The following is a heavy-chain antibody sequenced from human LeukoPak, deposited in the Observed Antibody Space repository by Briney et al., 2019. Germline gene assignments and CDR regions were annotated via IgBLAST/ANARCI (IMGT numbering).Heavy chain of an antibody. J-gene: IGHJ4*02. CDR3: ARDGGRYNSSWDY. Sequence: SETLSLTCTVSGGSISSYYWSWIRQPPGKGLEWIGYIYYSGSTNYNPSLKSRVTISVDTSKNQFSLKLSSVTAADTAVYYCARDGGRYNSSWDYWGQGTLVTVSS. CDR2: IYYSGST. CDR1: GGSISSYY. V-gene: IGHV4-59*01. D-gene: IGHD6-13*01.